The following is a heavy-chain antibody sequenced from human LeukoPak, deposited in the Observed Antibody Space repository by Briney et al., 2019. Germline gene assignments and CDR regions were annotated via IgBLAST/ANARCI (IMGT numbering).Heavy chain of an antibody. D-gene: IGHD1-26*01. CDR3: AREGGDAFDV. CDR2: TYFRSKWYN. J-gene: IGHJ3*01. Sequence: SQTLSLTCALSGDSVSSDSTAWNWIRQSPSRGLEWLGRTYFRSKWYNDYAVSVKSRITINPDTSKNQLSLQLNSVTPEDAAVYYCAREGGDAFDVWGQGTMVTVSS. CDR1: GDSVSSDSTA. V-gene: IGHV6-1*01.